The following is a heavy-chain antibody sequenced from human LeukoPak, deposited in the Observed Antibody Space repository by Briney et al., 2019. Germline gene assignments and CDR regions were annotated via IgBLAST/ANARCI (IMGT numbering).Heavy chain of an antibody. D-gene: IGHD3-22*01. CDR1: GVSISSYY. CDR2: IYYSGST. J-gene: IGHJ5*02. Sequence: SETLSLTCTVSGVSISSYYWSWIRQPPGKGLEWIGYIYYSGSTNYNPSLKSRVTISVDTSKNQFSLKLSSVTAADTAVYYCARDNPYYYDSSGRGGWFDPWGQGTLVTVSS. V-gene: IGHV4-59*01. CDR3: ARDNPYYYDSSGRGGWFDP.